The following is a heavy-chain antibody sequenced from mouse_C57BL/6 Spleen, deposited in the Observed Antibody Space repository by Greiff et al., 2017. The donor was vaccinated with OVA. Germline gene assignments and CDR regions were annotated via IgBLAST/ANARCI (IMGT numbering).Heavy chain of an antibody. J-gene: IGHJ2*01. CDR1: GFTFSSYA. D-gene: IGHD2-4*01. Sequence: EVKLLESGEGLVKPGGSLKLSCAASGFTFSSYAMSWVRQTPEKRLEWVAYISSGGDYIYYADTVKGRFTISRDNARNTLYLQMSSLKSEDTTMYYCTRDLYYDYDGGFDGWGQGTTLTVSS. CDR2: ISSGGDYI. V-gene: IGHV5-9-1*02. CDR3: TRDLYYDYDGGFDG.